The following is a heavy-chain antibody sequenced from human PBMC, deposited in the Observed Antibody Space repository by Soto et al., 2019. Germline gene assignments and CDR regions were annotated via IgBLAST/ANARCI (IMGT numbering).Heavy chain of an antibody. V-gene: IGHV3-33*01. Sequence: QVQLVESGGGVVQPGRSLRLSCAASGFTFSSYGMRWVRQAPGKWLEWVAVIWYDGSNKYYADSVKGRFTISSDNSKNTLYLQMNSLRAEDTAVYYCARVEKVLWFGELTYVYLWGSGTLVTVSS. D-gene: IGHD3-10*01. J-gene: IGHJ2*01. CDR2: IWYDGSNK. CDR1: GFTFSSYG. CDR3: ARVEKVLWFGELTYVYL.